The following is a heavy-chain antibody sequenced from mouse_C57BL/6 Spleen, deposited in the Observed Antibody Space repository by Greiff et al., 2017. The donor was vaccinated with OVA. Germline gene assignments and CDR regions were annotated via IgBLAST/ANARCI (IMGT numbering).Heavy chain of an antibody. V-gene: IGHV1-61*01. Sequence: QVQLQQPGAELVRPGSSVKLSCKASGYTFTSYWMDWVKQRPGQGLEWIGNIYPSDSETHYNQKFKDKATLTVDKSSSTAYMQLSSLTSEDSAVYYCARRAAQSLYFDYWGQGTTLTVSS. D-gene: IGHD3-2*02. CDR2: IYPSDSET. CDR1: GYTFTSYW. CDR3: ARRAAQSLYFDY. J-gene: IGHJ2*01.